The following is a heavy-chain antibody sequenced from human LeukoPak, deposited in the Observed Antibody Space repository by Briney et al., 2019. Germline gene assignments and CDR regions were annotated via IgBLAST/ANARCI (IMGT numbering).Heavy chain of an antibody. Sequence: PSETLSLTCTVSGGSISSYYWSWIRQPPGKGLEWIGYIYYSGSTNYNPSLKSRVTLSVDTSKNQFSLKLSSVTAADTAVYYCARQIHSGSGGSSYYYYYGMDVWGQGTTVTVSS. CDR2: IYYSGST. J-gene: IGHJ6*02. V-gene: IGHV4-59*08. CDR1: GGSISSYY. D-gene: IGHD2-15*01. CDR3: ARQIHSGSGGSSYYYYYGMDV.